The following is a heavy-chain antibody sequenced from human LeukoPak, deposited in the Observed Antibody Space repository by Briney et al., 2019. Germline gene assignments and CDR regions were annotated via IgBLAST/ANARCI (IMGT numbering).Heavy chain of an antibody. CDR2: IRSPGSPI. CDR3: ARRVAASGTRRLTAQYYFDD. D-gene: IGHD6-13*01. Sequence: PGGSLRLSCAASGFTFSNDPMNWVRQAPGKGLEWVAHIRSPGSPISYADSVRGRFTISRDNAKNSLFLQMNSLRDEDTAVYYCARRVAASGTRRLTAQYYFDDWGQGTLVTVSS. J-gene: IGHJ4*02. V-gene: IGHV3-48*02. CDR1: GFTFSNDP.